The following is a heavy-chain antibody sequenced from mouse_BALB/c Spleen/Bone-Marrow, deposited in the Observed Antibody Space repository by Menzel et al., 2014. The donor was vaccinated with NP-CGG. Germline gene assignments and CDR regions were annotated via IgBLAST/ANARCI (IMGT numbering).Heavy chain of an antibody. J-gene: IGHJ3*01. D-gene: IGHD2-3*01. CDR1: GFTFSSHG. CDR3: ARDRGWLLRFAY. V-gene: IGHV5-6-3*01. CDR2: INSNGGST. Sequence: EVQGVESGGGLVQPGGSLKLSCAASGFTFSSHGMSWVRQTPDKRLELVATINSNGGSTYYPDSVKGRFTISRDNAKNTLYLQMSSLESEDTAMYYCARDRGWLLRFAYWGQGTLVTVSA.